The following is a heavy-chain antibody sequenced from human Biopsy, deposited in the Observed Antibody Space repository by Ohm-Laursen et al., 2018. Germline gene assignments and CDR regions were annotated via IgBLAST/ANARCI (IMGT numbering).Heavy chain of an antibody. CDR1: GESSSGYF. Sequence: TLSLTCAVNGESSSGYFWNWIRQPPGKGLEWIGEINQSGSTKYNPSLKRRASLSAGSSNSQFSLRLTSVTAADTAIYYCARGSGYFKLDVWGQGTTVTVS. V-gene: IGHV4-34*01. CDR3: ARGSGYFKLDV. J-gene: IGHJ6*02. CDR2: INQSGST. D-gene: IGHD5-12*01.